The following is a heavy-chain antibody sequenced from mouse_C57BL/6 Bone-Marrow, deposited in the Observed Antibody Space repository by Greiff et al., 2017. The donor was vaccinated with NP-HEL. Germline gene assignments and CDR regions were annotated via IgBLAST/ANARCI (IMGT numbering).Heavy chain of an antibody. V-gene: IGHV2-2*01. CDR3: ARNRHHYYGSSPGAY. CDR1: GFSLTSYG. D-gene: IGHD1-1*01. CDR2: IWSGGST. Sequence: VKLQESGPGLVQPSQSLSITCTVSGFSLTSYGVHWVRQSPGKGLEWLGVIWSGGSTDYNAAFISRLSISKDNSKSQVFFKMNSLQADDTAIYYCARNRHHYYGSSPGAYWGQGTLVTVSA. J-gene: IGHJ3*01.